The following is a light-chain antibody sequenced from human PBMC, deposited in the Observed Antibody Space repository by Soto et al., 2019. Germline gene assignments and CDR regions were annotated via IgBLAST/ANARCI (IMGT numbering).Light chain of an antibody. CDR1: QSISSW. CDR2: TAS. Sequence: DIQMTQSPSTLSASVGDRVTITCRASQSISSWLAWYQQKPGKAPKFLMYTASTLESGVPSRFSGSGSGTEFTPTISSLQPDDFGTYYCQQYNSYPLTFGGGTKVEIK. CDR3: QQYNSYPLT. V-gene: IGKV1-5*03. J-gene: IGKJ4*01.